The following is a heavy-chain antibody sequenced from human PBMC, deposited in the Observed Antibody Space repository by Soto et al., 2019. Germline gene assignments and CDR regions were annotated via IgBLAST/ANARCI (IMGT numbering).Heavy chain of an antibody. CDR1: GSSISSYY. V-gene: IGHV4-59*01. Sequence: NPSETLSLTCTVSGSSISSYYWSWIRQPPGKGLEWIGYIYYNGNTNSNPSLKSRVTNSIDTSKNQFSLKLSSVTAADTAVYYCGRGNTYNSGSGTYYFDYWGQGALVNVSS. CDR2: IYYNGNT. D-gene: IGHD3-10*01. CDR3: GRGNTYNSGSGTYYFDY. J-gene: IGHJ4*02.